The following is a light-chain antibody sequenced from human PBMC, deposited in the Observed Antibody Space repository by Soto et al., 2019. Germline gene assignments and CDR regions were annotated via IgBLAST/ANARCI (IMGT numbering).Light chain of an antibody. CDR1: QGIGND. CDR2: TAS. V-gene: IGKV1-6*01. Sequence: AIQMTQSPSSLSASVGDRVTITCRASQGIGNDLGWYKQEPGKAPKLLIYTASSVQSGVPSRCSGSGSGTDFTLIISSLQPEDVATNYCLQDYNYPYTFGQGTKLEIK. CDR3: LQDYNYPYT. J-gene: IGKJ2*01.